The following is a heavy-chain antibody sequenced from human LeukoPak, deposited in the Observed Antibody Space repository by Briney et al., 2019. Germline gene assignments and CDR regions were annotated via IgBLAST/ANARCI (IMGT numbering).Heavy chain of an antibody. D-gene: IGHD4-17*01. Sequence: GGSLRLSCSPSGFTFGDYAMSWVRQAPGKGLEWVGFIRSKAYGGTTEYAASVKGRFTISRDDSKSIAYLQMNSLKTEDTAVYYCTRDGRGYGDHVLDYWGQGTLVTVSS. CDR1: GFTFGDYA. J-gene: IGHJ4*02. V-gene: IGHV3-49*04. CDR2: IRSKAYGGTT. CDR3: TRDGRGYGDHVLDY.